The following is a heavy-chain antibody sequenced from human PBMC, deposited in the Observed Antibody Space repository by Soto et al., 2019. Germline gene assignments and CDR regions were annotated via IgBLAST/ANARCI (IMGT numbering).Heavy chain of an antibody. V-gene: IGHV3-23*01. CDR1: GFTFNNYA. J-gene: IGHJ4*02. Sequence: GSLRLSCAASGFTFNNYAMNWVRQAPGKGLEWVSGITGSGSETLYADSVKGRFTISRDNSKNTLSLQMNSLRTEDTALYYCAKDDYDFWSGYFSSWGQGTLVTVSS. CDR3: AKDDYDFWSGYFSS. D-gene: IGHD3-3*01. CDR2: ITGSGSET.